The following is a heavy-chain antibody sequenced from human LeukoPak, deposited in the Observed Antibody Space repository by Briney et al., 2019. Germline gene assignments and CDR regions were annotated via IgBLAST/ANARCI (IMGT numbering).Heavy chain of an antibody. CDR1: GFTFSSYS. CDR2: ISSSSSTI. J-gene: IGHJ3*02. Sequence: GGSLRLSCAASGFTFSSYSMNWVRQAPGKGLEWVSYISSSSSTIYYADSVKGRFTISRDNAKNSLYLQMNSLRAEDTAVYYCAKDQDGLKAFDIWGQGTMVTVSS. CDR3: AKDQDGLKAFDI. V-gene: IGHV3-48*01.